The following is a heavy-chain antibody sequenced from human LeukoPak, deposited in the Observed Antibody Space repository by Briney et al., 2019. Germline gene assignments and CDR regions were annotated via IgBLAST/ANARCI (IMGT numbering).Heavy chain of an antibody. Sequence: SETLSLTCTVSGGSISSSRYDWGWVRQPPGKGLEWLESIYYSGSTYYNPSLKSRVTISVDTSKNQFSLKLSSVTAADTAVYYCARGRQRGDAFDIGGQGTMVTVSS. CDR1: GGSISSSRYD. J-gene: IGHJ3*02. D-gene: IGHD6-25*01. V-gene: IGHV4-39*01. CDR3: ARGRQRGDAFDI. CDR2: IYYSGST.